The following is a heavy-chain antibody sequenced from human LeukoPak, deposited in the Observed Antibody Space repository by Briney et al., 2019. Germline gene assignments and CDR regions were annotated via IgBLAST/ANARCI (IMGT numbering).Heavy chain of an antibody. V-gene: IGHV1-18*01. CDR1: GYTFTSYG. J-gene: IGHJ4*02. CDR3: ARDGNAVVDH. D-gene: IGHD4-23*01. CDR2: IGAYSGNT. Sequence: ASVKVSCKGSGYTFTSYGISWARQAPGQGLEWMGWIGAYSGNTNYAQNVQGRVTMTTDTSTSTAYMELRSLRSDDTAVYYCARDGNAVVDHWGQGTPVTVSS.